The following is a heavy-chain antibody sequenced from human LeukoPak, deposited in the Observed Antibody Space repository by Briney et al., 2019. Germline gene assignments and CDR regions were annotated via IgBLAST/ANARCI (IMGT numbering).Heavy chain of an antibody. CDR2: ISNNGGST. Sequence: GGSLRLSCAASGFTFSSYAMSWVRQAPGKGLEWVSVISNNGGSTYYADSVKGRFTISRDNSKNTLYLQMNSLRAEDTAVYYCAKDQVIAVAGTDAFDIWGQGTMVTVSS. CDR1: GFTFSSYA. J-gene: IGHJ3*02. V-gene: IGHV3-23*01. D-gene: IGHD6-19*01. CDR3: AKDQVIAVAGTDAFDI.